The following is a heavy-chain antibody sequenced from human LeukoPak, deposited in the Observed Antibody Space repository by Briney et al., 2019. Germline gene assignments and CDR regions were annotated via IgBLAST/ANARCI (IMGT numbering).Heavy chain of an antibody. V-gene: IGHV3-7*01. CDR1: GFIFRTYW. Sequence: PGGSLRLSCAASGFIFRTYWVTWVSQAPGKGLEWVANIKQDGSVKQYVDSVKGRFTISRDNVKNSLYLQMNSLRAEDSAVYYCSAGDVFDIWGHGTMVTVSS. D-gene: IGHD1-26*01. CDR3: SAGDVFDI. CDR2: IKQDGSVK. J-gene: IGHJ3*02.